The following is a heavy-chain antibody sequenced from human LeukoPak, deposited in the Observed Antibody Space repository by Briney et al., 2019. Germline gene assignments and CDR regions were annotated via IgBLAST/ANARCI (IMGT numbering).Heavy chain of an antibody. Sequence: ASVKVSCKASGYTFTSYGISWVRQAPGQGLEWMGWISAYNGNTNYAQKLQGRITMTTDTSTSTAYMDLRSLRSDDTAVYYCARDYYDSSGYLRDYWGQGTLVTVSS. CDR1: GYTFTSYG. CDR2: ISAYNGNT. J-gene: IGHJ4*02. V-gene: IGHV1-18*01. D-gene: IGHD3-22*01. CDR3: ARDYYDSSGYLRDY.